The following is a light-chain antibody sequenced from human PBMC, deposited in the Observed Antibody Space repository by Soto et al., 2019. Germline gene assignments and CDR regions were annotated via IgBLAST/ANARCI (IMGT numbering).Light chain of an antibody. V-gene: IGLV2-14*01. CDR3: SSYKSIRSLGV. CDR2: EVS. CDR1: GSDVGSYKY. Sequence: QSVLTQLASVSGSPGQSITISCTGTGSDVGSYKYVSWYQQHPGKAPKLIIFEVSNRPSGVSDRFSGSKSGNRASLTISGLQAEDDADYYCSSYKSIRSLGVFGTGTKVTVL. J-gene: IGLJ1*01.